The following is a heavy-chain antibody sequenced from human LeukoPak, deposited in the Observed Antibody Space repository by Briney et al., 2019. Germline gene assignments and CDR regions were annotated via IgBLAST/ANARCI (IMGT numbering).Heavy chain of an antibody. V-gene: IGHV1-18*01. CDR3: ARDEGVAARGYFDY. CDR2: ISAYNGNT. D-gene: IGHD6-6*01. CDR1: GYTFTSYG. Sequence: ASVKVSCKASGYTFTSYGISWVRQAPGQGLEWMVWISAYNGNTNYAQKLQGRVTMTTDTSTSTAYMELRSLRSDDTAVYYCARDEGVAARGYFDYWGQGTLVTVSS. J-gene: IGHJ4*02.